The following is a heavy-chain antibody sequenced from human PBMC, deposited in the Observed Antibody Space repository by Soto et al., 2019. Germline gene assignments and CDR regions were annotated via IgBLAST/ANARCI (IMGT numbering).Heavy chain of an antibody. CDR1: GYTFSSYS. J-gene: IGHJ5*02. CDR3: ARDRQFDT. CDR2: ISSSSSYI. Sequence: GGSLRLSFSASGYTFSSYSMNWVLQAPWNGLEWVSSISSSSSYIYYSDSVKGRFTISRDNAKNSLYLQMNSLRGEDTAVYYCARDRQFDTWGQGTLVPVS. V-gene: IGHV3-21*01. D-gene: IGHD6-6*01.